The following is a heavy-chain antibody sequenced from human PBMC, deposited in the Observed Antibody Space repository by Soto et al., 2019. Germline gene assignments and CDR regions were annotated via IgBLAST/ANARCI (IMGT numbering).Heavy chain of an antibody. CDR1: GYTFTGYD. J-gene: IGHJ4*02. CDR2: INPNNGDT. V-gene: IGHV1-2*02. Sequence: GASVKVSCKASGYTFTGYDVHWVRQAPGQGLEWMGRINPNNGDTKFAQKLQGRVTMTRDTSTSTAYMELSRLTSDEMAIYACAVFYYSGGSGYDYWGQGTQVTVSS. CDR3: AVFYYSGGSGYDY. D-gene: IGHD3-22*01.